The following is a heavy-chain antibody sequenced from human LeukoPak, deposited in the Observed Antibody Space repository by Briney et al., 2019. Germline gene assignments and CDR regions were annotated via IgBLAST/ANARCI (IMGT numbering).Heavy chain of an antibody. CDR3: AREYNWFDP. V-gene: IGHV1-18*04. CDR1: GYSFTSYG. Sequence: ASVKASCKAPGYSFTSYGVTWVRQAPGQGLEWMGWISAYNGNTNYAQKLQGRVTMTTDTSTGTAYMELRSLRSDDTAVYYCAREYNWFDPWGQGTLVTVSS. J-gene: IGHJ5*02. CDR2: ISAYNGNT.